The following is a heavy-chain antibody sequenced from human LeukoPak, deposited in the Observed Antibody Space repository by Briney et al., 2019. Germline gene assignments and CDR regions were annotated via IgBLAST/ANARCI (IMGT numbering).Heavy chain of an antibody. CDR3: AKDMGDCSGGSCQYYYYYYGMDV. CDR1: GFTFDDYA. J-gene: IGHJ6*02. CDR2: ISWNSGSI. Sequence: PGGSLRLSCAASGFTFDDYAMHWVRQAPGKGLEWVSGISWNSGSIGYADSVKGRFTISRDNAKNSLYLQMNSLRAEDTALYYCAKDMGDCSGGSCQYYYYYYGMDVWGQGTTVTVSS. D-gene: IGHD2-15*01. V-gene: IGHV3-9*01.